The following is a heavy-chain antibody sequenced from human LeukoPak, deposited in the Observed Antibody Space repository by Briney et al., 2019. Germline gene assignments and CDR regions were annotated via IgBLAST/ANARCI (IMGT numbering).Heavy chain of an antibody. Sequence: PGGSLRLSCAASGFTFSTCWMSWVRQAPGKGLEWVANIKQDGSEKYYVDSVKGRFTISRDNAKNSLYLQMNSLRAEDTAVYYCTRHGYGDDVWSDAFDIWGQGTMVTVPS. V-gene: IGHV3-7*01. J-gene: IGHJ3*02. CDR3: TRHGYGDDVWSDAFDI. D-gene: IGHD4-17*01. CDR2: IKQDGSEK. CDR1: GFTFSTCW.